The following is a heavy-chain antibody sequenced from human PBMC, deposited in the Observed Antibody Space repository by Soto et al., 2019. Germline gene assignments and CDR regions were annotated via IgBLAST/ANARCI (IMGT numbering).Heavy chain of an antibody. Sequence: QVQLVESGGGVVQPGRSLRLSCAASGFTFSSYGMHWVRQAPGKGLEWVAVISYDGSNKYYADSVKGRFTISRDNSKNTLYLQMNSLIGEDTAVYYCAIYSSGWYPLDYWGQGTLVTVSS. CDR3: AIYSSGWYPLDY. V-gene: IGHV3-30*03. CDR1: GFTFSSYG. J-gene: IGHJ4*02. D-gene: IGHD6-19*01. CDR2: ISYDGSNK.